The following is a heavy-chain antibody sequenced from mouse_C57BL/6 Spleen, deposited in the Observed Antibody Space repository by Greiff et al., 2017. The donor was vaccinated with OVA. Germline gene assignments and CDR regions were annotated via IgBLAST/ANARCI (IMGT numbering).Heavy chain of an antibody. CDR3: ARGGIIYDYGAYFDV. D-gene: IGHD2-4*01. J-gene: IGHJ1*03. CDR1: GYAFSSSC. Sequence: QVQLQQSGPELVKPGASVKLSCKASGYAFSSSCMNWVQQRPGKGLEWIGRIYPGDGDTNYNGKFKGKATLTADKSTSTAYMQLSSLTSEDSAVYFCARGGIIYDYGAYFDVWGTGTTVTVSS. CDR2: IYPGDGDT. V-gene: IGHV1-82*01.